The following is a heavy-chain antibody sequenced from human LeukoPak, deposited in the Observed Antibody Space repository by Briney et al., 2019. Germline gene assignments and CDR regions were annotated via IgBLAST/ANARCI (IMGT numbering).Heavy chain of an antibody. J-gene: IGHJ4*02. V-gene: IGHV1-2*02. CDR1: GYTFTGYY. D-gene: IGHD1-26*01. CDR2: INPNSGGT. CDR3: ARARGRTRGSYYAGY. Sequence: GASVKVSCKASGYTFTGYYMHWVRQAPGQGLEWMGWINPNSGGTNYAQKFQGRVTMPRDTSISTAYMELSRLRSDDTAVYYCARARGRTRGSYYAGYWGQGTLVTVSS.